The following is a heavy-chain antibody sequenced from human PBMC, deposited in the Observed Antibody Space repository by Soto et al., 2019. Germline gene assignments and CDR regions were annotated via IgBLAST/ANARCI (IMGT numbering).Heavy chain of an antibody. J-gene: IGHJ3*01. D-gene: IGHD1-1*01. V-gene: IGHV3-23*01. CDR2: IGIGGDI. CDR1: GFAFSSYA. CDR3: GTGTTHSVFDY. Sequence: EVQLLESGGGLVQPGGSLRLSCASSGFAFSSYAFSWVRQTPGKGLDWVSSIGIGGDIYYADSVKGRFAISRDNSKNSLFLQMIGLRAEDTAVYYCGTGTTHSVFDYWGQGTMVTVSS.